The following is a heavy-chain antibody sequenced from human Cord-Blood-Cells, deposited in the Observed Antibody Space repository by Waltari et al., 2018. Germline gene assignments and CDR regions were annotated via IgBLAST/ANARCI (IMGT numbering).Heavy chain of an antibody. J-gene: IGHJ5*02. V-gene: IGHV4-38-2*02. CDR2: IYHSGST. CDR3: ASFSIIVAAGNWFDP. D-gene: IGHD6-13*01. CDR1: GYSISSGYY. Sequence: QVQLQESGPGLVKPSETLSLTCTVSGYSISSGYYWGWIRQPPGKGLEWIGSIYHSGSTYYNPSLKSRVTISVDTSKNQFSLKLSSVTAADTAVYYCASFSIIVAAGNWFDPWGQGTLVTVSS.